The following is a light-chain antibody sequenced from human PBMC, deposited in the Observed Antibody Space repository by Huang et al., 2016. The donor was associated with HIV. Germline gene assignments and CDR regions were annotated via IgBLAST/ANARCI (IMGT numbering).Light chain of an antibody. CDR3: QQYYGSPF. CDR2: GIS. CDR1: QNIGNF. Sequence: AIRITQSPSSVSVSTGDRVTITCRASQNIGNFLAWNQQKPGKAPRLLIYGISTLQDGVPSRFSGSGSGTEFNLTITCLQSEDFATYYCQQYYGSPFFGGGTKIEI. J-gene: IGKJ4*01. V-gene: IGKV1-8*01.